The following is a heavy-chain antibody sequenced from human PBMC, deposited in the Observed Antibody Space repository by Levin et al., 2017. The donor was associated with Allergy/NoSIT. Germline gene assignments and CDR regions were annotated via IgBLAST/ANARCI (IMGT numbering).Heavy chain of an antibody. CDR3: ARQPGYSYGPGGFDY. CDR2: IYYSGST. J-gene: IGHJ4*02. CDR1: GGSISSYY. Sequence: SETLSLTCTVSGGSISSYYWSWIRQPPGKGLEWIGYIYYSGSTNYNPSLKSRVTISVDTSKNQFSLKLSSVTAADTAVYYCARQPGYSYGPGGFDYWGQGTLVTVSS. V-gene: IGHV4-59*01. D-gene: IGHD5-18*01.